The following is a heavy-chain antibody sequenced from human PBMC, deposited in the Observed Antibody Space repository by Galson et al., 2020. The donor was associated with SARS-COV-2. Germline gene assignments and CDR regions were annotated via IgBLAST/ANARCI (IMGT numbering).Heavy chain of an antibody. CDR3: VRDRRGKFCYTTTCYGPDYSFYGLDV. V-gene: IGHV4-39*07. CDR2: VYYSGIT. Sequence: SETLSLTCTASAGSINSDTYYWGWVRQPPGKGLEWIGSVYYSGITYYNPSHESRVTISVDTSNNQFSLRLTSLTAADTAVYYCVRDRRGKFCYTTTCYGPDYSFYGLDVWGQGTAVTVSS. D-gene: IGHD2-2*01. CDR1: AGSINSDTYY. J-gene: IGHJ6*02.